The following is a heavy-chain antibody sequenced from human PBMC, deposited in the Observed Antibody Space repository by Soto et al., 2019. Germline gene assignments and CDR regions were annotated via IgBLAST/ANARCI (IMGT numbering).Heavy chain of an antibody. CDR2: MNPNSGNT. CDR1: GCTFTSYD. J-gene: IGHJ6*02. Sequence: QVQLVQSGAEVKKPGASVKVSCKASGCTFTSYDINWVRQATGQGLEWMGWMNPNSGNTGYAQKFQGRVTMTRNTSISTAYMEVSSLRSEDTAVYYCARGGWRQITILLRWGMDVWGQGTTVTVSS. V-gene: IGHV1-8*01. D-gene: IGHD3-3*01. CDR3: ARGGWRQITILLRWGMDV.